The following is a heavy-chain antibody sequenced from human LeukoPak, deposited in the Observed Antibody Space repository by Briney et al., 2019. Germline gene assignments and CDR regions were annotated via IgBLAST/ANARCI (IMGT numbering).Heavy chain of an antibody. V-gene: IGHV1-18*04. CDR2: TSTTNGNT. Sequence: ASVKVSCKASGYTFTGYCMHWVRQAPGQGLEGMGWTSTTNGNTNYAQRLQGSVTMPEDTSTDTASMALSSLRSEDTAVYYCATVPLTNYYDRSGYYNYWGQGTLVTVYS. CDR3: ATVPLTNYYDRSGYYNY. J-gene: IGHJ4*02. CDR1: GYTFTGYC. D-gene: IGHD3-22*01.